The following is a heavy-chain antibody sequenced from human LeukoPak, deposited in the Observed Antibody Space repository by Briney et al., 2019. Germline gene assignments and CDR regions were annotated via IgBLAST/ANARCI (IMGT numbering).Heavy chain of an antibody. CDR2: IYGGGTP. D-gene: IGHD5-18*01. CDR3: ARGGYSYGLFDY. V-gene: IGHV3-53*01. Sequence: GGSLRLSCAASGFTVSSNYMSWVRQAPGKGLEWVSVIYGGGTPYYADSVKGRFTISRDNSKNTLYLQMNSLRAEDTAVYYCARGGYSYGLFDYWGQGTLVTVSS. J-gene: IGHJ4*02. CDR1: GFTVSSNY.